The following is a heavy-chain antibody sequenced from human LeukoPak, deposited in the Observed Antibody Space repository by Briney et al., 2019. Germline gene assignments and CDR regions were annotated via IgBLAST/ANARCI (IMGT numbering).Heavy chain of an antibody. Sequence: GGSLRLSCAASGFTFSNYGMHWVRQAPAKGLGWVAIISYDGSNNYYADSVKGRFTISRDNSKNTLYLQMNSLRAEDTAVYYCAKDLEQWLVIGLDYWGQGTLVTVSS. D-gene: IGHD6-19*01. CDR1: GFTFSNYG. CDR2: ISYDGSNN. CDR3: AKDLEQWLVIGLDY. V-gene: IGHV3-30*18. J-gene: IGHJ4*02.